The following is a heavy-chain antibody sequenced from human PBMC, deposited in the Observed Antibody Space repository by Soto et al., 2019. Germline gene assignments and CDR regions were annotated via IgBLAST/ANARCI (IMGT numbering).Heavy chain of an antibody. D-gene: IGHD1-26*01. V-gene: IGHV3-15*01. CDR1: GFTFKTAW. J-gene: IGHJ4*02. Sequence: GGSLRLSCVASGFTFKTAWMAWVRQAPGKGLEWVGHVTTGGPTHYAAPVKGKFTISRDDSKNTAYLQMNSLKAEDTAVYYCATDLQTEGAGDFDYWGQGTPVTVSS. CDR2: VTTGGPT. CDR3: ATDLQTEGAGDFDY.